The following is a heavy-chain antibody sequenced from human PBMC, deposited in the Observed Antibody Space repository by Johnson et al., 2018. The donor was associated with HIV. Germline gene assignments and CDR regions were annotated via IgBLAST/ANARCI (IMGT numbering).Heavy chain of an antibody. CDR2: ISGRGGST. CDR1: GFTFRDFA. J-gene: IGHJ3*02. V-gene: IGHV3-23*04. Sequence: VQLVESGGGLVQPWGSLRLSCAASGFTFRDFAMSWVRQAPGKGLEWVSVISGRGGSTFYADSVRGRFTISRDNSKNTLYLQMNSLRAEDTAVYYCAKSGGGPYAFDIWGQGTMVTVSS. D-gene: IGHD3-10*01. CDR3: AKSGGGPYAFDI.